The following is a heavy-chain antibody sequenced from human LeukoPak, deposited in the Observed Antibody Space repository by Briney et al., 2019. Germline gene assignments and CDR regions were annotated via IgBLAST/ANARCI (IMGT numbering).Heavy chain of an antibody. CDR3: ARDLSGASGYYRVGAFDI. J-gene: IGHJ3*02. Sequence: GGSLRLSCAASGFTFSSYAMHWVRQSPGKGLEWVAVISYDGSNAYYADSVKGRFTISRDNSKNTLYLQMNSLRAEDTAVYYCARDLSGASGYYRVGAFDIWGQGTMVTVSS. CDR2: ISYDGSNA. D-gene: IGHD3-22*01. V-gene: IGHV3-30*03. CDR1: GFTFSSYA.